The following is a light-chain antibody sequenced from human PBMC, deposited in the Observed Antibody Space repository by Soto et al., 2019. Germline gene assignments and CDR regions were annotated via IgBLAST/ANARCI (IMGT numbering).Light chain of an antibody. V-gene: IGLV2-11*01. J-gene: IGLJ2*01. CDR3: FSYAGYYTLL. CDR2: DVT. Sequence: QSALTQPRSVSGSPGQSVTFSCTGTSSDVGTYNYVSWYQQHPGKAPKLMIYDVTKRPSGVPDRFSGSKSASTASLTISGLQAEDEADYYCFSYAGYYTLLFGGGTKLTVL. CDR1: SSDVGTYNY.